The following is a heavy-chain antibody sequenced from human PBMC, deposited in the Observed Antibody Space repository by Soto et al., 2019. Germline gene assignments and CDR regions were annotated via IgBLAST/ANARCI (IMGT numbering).Heavy chain of an antibody. CDR1: GDSISSNNW. J-gene: IGHJ5*02. Sequence: SETLSLTCSVSGDSISSNNWWSWVRQPPGKGLEWIGEIYHSGSTNYNPSLKSRVTISVDTSKNQFSLKLSSVTAADTAVYYCARTKPERGWFDPWGQGTLVTVSS. CDR2: IYHSGST. CDR3: ARTKPERGWFDP. V-gene: IGHV4-4*02.